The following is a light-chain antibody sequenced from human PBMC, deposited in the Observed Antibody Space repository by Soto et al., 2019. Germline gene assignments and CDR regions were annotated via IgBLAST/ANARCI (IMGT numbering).Light chain of an antibody. J-gene: IGLJ3*02. V-gene: IGLV2-14*01. CDR1: SSDVGGYNY. CDR3: SSYTSTLWV. Sequence: QSALTQPASVSGSPGQSITISCTGTSSDVGGYNYVSWYQQHPGKAPKLMIYDVSKRPSGVSNRFSGSKSGNMASLTISGLQAEDEADYYCSSYTSTLWVFGGGTKLTVL. CDR2: DVS.